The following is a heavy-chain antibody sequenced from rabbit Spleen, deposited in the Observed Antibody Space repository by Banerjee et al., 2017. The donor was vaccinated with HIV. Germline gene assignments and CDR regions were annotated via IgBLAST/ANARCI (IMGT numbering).Heavy chain of an antibody. CDR1: GFSFSAGYY. CDR2: INTATGKG. Sequence: QSLEESGGDLVKPGASLTLTCTASGFSFSAGYYMCWVRQAPGKGLEWIACINTATGKGVYATWAKGRFTISRTSSTTVTLQMTSLTAADTATYFCARDLTSVIGWNFNLWGPGTLVTVS. D-gene: IGHD1-1*01. CDR3: ARDLTSVIGWNFNL. V-gene: IGHV1S40*01. J-gene: IGHJ4*01.